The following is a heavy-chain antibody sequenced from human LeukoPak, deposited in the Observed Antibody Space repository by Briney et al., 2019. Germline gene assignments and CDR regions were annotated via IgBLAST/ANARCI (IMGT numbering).Heavy chain of an antibody. CDR1: GYTFTVYY. D-gene: IGHD3-10*01. V-gene: IGHV1-2*02. Sequence: GAAVTESFKASGYTFTVYYMHWVRQPPGQGLEWMGWINPSSGGTNYSQKFQGGLSMTMDTSIRTAYMELSSLTSDDTAVFYCARTNVGGGYFDYWGQGTVGTVSS. CDR3: ARTNVGGGYFDY. J-gene: IGHJ4*03. CDR2: INPSSGGT.